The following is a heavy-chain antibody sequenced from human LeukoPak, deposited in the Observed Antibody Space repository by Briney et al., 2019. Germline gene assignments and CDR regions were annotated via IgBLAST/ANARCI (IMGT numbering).Heavy chain of an antibody. CDR1: GDSVSSNSAA. CDR2: TYYRSKWYN. CDR3: ARGFRRDQILSPGGYYFDY. V-gene: IGHV6-1*01. J-gene: IGHJ4*02. D-gene: IGHD1-14*01. Sequence: SQTLSLTCAISGDSVSSNSAAWNWIRQSPSRGLEWLGRTYYRSKWYNDYAVSVKSRITINPDTSKNQFSLQLNSVTPEDTAVYYCARGFRRDQILSPGGYYFDYWGQGTLVTVSS.